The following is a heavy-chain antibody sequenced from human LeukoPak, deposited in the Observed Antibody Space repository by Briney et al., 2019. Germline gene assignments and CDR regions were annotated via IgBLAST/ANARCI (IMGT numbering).Heavy chain of an antibody. D-gene: IGHD5-12*01. CDR2: ISSYNGKT. CDR1: GYSFTTYG. J-gene: IGHJ3*02. V-gene: IGHV1-18*01. Sequence: ASVKVSCKASGYSFTTYGISWVRQAPGQGLEWMGWISSYNGKTNFAQKFRDRVTLTADTSTGTAYMELRSLRSDDTAVYYCAKLGYDVDEFPDAFHIWGQGTMVTVSS. CDR3: AKLGYDVDEFPDAFHI.